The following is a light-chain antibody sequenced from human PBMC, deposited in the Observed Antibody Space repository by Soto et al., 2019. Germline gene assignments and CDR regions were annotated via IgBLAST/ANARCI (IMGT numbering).Light chain of an antibody. Sequence: DIQMTQSPSSLSASVGDTVIITCRASQSISNYLHWYQQKPGKAPKLLIHAASSLQSGIPTSFSCSGSGSGTHFTLTISSLQPEDGATYYCQQPYSTPMYAFGQGTKLEIK. CDR3: QQPYSTPMYA. CDR2: AAS. CDR1: QSISNY. J-gene: IGKJ2*01. V-gene: IGKV1-39*01.